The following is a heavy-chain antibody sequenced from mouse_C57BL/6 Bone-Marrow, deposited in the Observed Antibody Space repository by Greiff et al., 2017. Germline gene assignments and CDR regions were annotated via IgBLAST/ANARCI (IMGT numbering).Heavy chain of an antibody. D-gene: IGHD2-4*01. CDR3: SNASFFYDYDGYAMDY. V-gene: IGHV2-5*01. Sequence: VKLMESGPGLVQPSQSLSITCTVSGFSLTSYGVHWVRQSPGKGLEWLGVIWRGGSTDYNAAFMSRLGNTKDNSKSQVFVKMKSLQADDTAIYYCSNASFFYDYDGYAMDYWGQGTSVTVSS. J-gene: IGHJ4*01. CDR1: GFSLTSYG. CDR2: IWRGGST.